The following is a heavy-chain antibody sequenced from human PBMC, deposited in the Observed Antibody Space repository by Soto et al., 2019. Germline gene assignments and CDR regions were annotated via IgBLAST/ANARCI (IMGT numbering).Heavy chain of an antibody. CDR3: ARDLRGGYLSYGMDV. J-gene: IGHJ6*02. CDR2: IYYSGST. D-gene: IGHD3-10*01. V-gene: IGHV4-61*01. Sequence: SETLSLTCTVSGGSVSSGSYYWSWIRQPPGKGLEWIGYIYYSGSTNYNPSLKSRVTISVDTSKNQFSLKLSSVTAADTAVYYCARDLRGGYLSYGMDVWGQGTTVTVSS. CDR1: GGSVSSGSYY.